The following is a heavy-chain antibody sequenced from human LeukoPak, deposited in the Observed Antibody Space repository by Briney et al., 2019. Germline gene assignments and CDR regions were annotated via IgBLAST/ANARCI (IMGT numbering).Heavy chain of an antibody. CDR1: GFTVSSNY. J-gene: IGHJ4*02. Sequence: GGSLRLSCAASGFTVSSNYMNWVRQAPGKGLEWVSSISTSSSYIYYADSVKGRFTISRDNARNSLYLQMNSLRAEDTAVYYCARDHEEYCSGGSCSRFDYWGQGTLVTVSS. V-gene: IGHV3-21*01. CDR3: ARDHEEYCSGGSCSRFDY. D-gene: IGHD2-15*01. CDR2: ISTSSSYI.